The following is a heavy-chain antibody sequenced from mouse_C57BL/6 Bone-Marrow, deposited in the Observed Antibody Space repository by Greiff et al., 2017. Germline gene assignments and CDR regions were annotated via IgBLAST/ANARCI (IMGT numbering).Heavy chain of an antibody. CDR2: IYPGDGDT. V-gene: IGHV1-80*01. CDR1: GYAFSSYW. D-gene: IGHD1-1*01. CDR3: ARSNYGSFAWFAY. J-gene: IGHJ3*01. Sequence: QVQLQQSGAELVKPGASVKISCKASGYAFSSYWMNWVKQRPGTGLEWIGQIYPGDGDTNYNGKFKGKATLTADKSSSTAYMQLSSLTSEDSAVYFCARSNYGSFAWFAYWGQGTLVTGSA.